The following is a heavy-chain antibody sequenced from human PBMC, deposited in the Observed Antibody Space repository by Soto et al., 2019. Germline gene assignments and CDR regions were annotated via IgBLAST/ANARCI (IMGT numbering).Heavy chain of an antibody. CDR1: GGTFSSYA. V-gene: IGHV1-69*13. CDR2: IIPSFGTA. Sequence: SVKVSCKASGGTFSSYAISWVRQAPGQGLEWMGGIIPSFGTANYAQKFQGRVTITADESTSTAYMELSSLRSEDTAVYYCARDLGPLAAAAHWGQGTLVTVSS. CDR3: ARDLGPLAAAAH. D-gene: IGHD6-13*01. J-gene: IGHJ4*02.